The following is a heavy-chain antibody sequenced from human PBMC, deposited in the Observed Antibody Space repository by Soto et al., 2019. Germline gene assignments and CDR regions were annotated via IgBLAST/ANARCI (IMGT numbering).Heavy chain of an antibody. Sequence: SETLSLTCTVSGSSISSYYWSWIRQPAGKGLEWIGRIYTSGSTNYNPSLKSRVTMSVDTSKNQFSLKPSSVTAADTAVYYCARDHTAMVNFDYRGQGSLVTVSS. CDR1: GSSISSYY. D-gene: IGHD5-18*01. J-gene: IGHJ4*02. CDR2: IYTSGST. CDR3: ARDHTAMVNFDY. V-gene: IGHV4-4*07.